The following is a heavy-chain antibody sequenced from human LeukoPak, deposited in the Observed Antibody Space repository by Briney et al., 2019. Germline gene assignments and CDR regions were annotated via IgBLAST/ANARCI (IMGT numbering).Heavy chain of an antibody. CDR3: ARGGYYDSSGYYGAPFDY. V-gene: IGHV4-39*07. CDR1: GGSISSSSYY. CDR2: IYYSGST. D-gene: IGHD3-22*01. Sequence: SETLSLTCTVSGGSISSSSYYWGWIRQPPGKGLEWIGSIYYSGSTYYNPSLKSRVTISVDTSKNQFSLKLSSVTAADTAVYYCARGGYYDSSGYYGAPFDYWGQGTLVTVSS. J-gene: IGHJ4*02.